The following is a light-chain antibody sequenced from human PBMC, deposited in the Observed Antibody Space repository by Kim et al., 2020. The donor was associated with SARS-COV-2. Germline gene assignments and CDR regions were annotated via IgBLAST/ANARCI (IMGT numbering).Light chain of an antibody. Sequence: GQSGTIACTGSSRDVGSYNRGSWYLQPPGPAPKLIIYEVYNRPSGVPDRFSGSRSGSTASLTISGLQAQDECDYYCSSFTTSTTLVFGGGTQLTVL. J-gene: IGLJ2*01. V-gene: IGLV2-18*02. CDR3: SSFTTSTTLV. CDR1: SRDVGSYNR. CDR2: EVY.